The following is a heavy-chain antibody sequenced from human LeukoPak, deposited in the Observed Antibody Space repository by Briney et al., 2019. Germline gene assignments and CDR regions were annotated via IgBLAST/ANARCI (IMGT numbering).Heavy chain of an antibody. CDR1: GDSVSSNSAA. D-gene: IGHD3-16*01. J-gene: IGHJ3*02. CDR3: ARDRDAFDIWAFDI. CDR2: TYYRSKWYN. Sequence: SQTLSLTCAISGDSVSSNSAAWNWIRQSPPRGLEWLGRTYYRSKWYNDYAVSVKSRITINPDTSKNQFSLQLNSVTPEDTAVYYCARDRDAFDIWAFDIRGQGTMVTVSS. V-gene: IGHV6-1*01.